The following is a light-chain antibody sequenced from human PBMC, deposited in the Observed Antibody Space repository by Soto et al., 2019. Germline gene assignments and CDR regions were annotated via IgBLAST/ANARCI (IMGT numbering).Light chain of an antibody. CDR2: EVS. V-gene: IGLV2-14*01. J-gene: IGLJ3*02. CDR3: SSYTSSSTLV. CDR1: NSDLGAYDY. Sequence: QSALTQPASVSGSPGQSITISCTGTNSDLGAYDYVSWYQQHPGKAPRLLIYEVSNWPSGVSNRFSGSKSGNTASLTISGLQAEDEADYYCSSYTSSSTLVFGGGTKLTVL.